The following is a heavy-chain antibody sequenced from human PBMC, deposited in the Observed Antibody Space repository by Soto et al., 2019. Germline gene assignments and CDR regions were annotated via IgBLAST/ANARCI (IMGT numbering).Heavy chain of an antibody. D-gene: IGHD1-26*01. J-gene: IGHJ4*02. CDR2: IWYDGSNQ. CDR3: ARVISSVTYYDSIGY. Sequence: GGSLRLSCEASGFNVSTYGMHWVRQAPGKGLQWLAFIWYDGSNQHYAASVKGRLTIARDNSKNTLYLQMTNLRADDTAVYHCARVISSVTYYDSIGYWGRGTLVTVSS. CDR1: GFNVSTYG. V-gene: IGHV3-33*01.